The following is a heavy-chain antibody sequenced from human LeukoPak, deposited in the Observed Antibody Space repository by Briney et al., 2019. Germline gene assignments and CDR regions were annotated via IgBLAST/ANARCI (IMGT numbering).Heavy chain of an antibody. CDR3: ARDPSAAGRGYYFDY. J-gene: IGHJ4*02. V-gene: IGHV4-39*07. CDR1: GGSISSSSYY. D-gene: IGHD6-13*01. Sequence: SETLSLTCTVSGGSISSSSYYWGWIRQPPGKGLEWIGSIYYSGSTNYNPSLKSRVTISVDTSKNQFSLKLSSVTAADTAVYYCARDPSAAGRGYYFDYWGQGTLVTVSS. CDR2: IYYSGST.